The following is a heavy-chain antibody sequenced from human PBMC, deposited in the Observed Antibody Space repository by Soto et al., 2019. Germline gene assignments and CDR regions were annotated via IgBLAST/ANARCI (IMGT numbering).Heavy chain of an antibody. V-gene: IGHV3-30-3*01. CDR3: ARDQGRTVTRGDWFDP. J-gene: IGHJ5*02. D-gene: IGHD6-19*01. CDR1: GFMFSTYA. Sequence: VQLLESGGGLVQPGGSLRLSCAASGFMFSTYAMHWVRQAPGKGLEWVAVISYDGSDIYYGDSGKGRFTISRDNSRNTLYLEMNSLQTEDTAVFYCARDQGRTVTRGDWFDPWGQGTLVTVSS. CDR2: ISYDGSDI.